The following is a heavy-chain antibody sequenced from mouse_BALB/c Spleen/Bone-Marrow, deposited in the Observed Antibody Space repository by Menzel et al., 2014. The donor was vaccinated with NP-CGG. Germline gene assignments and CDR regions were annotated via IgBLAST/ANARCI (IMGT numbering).Heavy chain of an antibody. CDR1: GYTFTSYW. CDR2: IDPSDSYT. CDR3: ARDSITTVVATDY. D-gene: IGHD1-1*01. J-gene: IGHJ2*01. Sequence: QVQLQQSGAELVKPGASVKLSCKASGYTFTSYWMHWVKQRPGQGLEWIGEIDPSDSYTNYNQKFKGKATLTVDKSSSTAYMQLSSLTSEDPAVYYCARDSITTVVATDYWGQGTTLTVSS. V-gene: IGHV1-69*02.